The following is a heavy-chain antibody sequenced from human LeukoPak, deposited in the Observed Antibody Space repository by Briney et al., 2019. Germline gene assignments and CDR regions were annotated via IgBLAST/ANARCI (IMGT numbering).Heavy chain of an antibody. CDR3: ARDHTETSSLNFRNYYYYGMDI. CDR1: GGSIRSGDYS. Sequence: PSQTLSLTCTVSGGSIRSGDYSWNWIRQHPGKGLEWIGYIYYSGSTYYNPSLTSRVTMSVDTSKNQFSLKLSFVTAADTAIYYCARDHTETSSLNFRNYYYYGMDIWGQGTTVIVSS. CDR2: IYYSGST. V-gene: IGHV4-31*03. D-gene: IGHD4-11*01. J-gene: IGHJ6*02.